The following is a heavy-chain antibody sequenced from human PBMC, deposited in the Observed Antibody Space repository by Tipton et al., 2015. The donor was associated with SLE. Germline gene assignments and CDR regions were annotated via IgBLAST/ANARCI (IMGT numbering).Heavy chain of an antibody. CDR2: ISYSETT. J-gene: IGHJ3*02. CDR1: GASVRAGGYY. Sequence: TLYLTCTVSGASVRAGGYYWSWIRQPPGQGLEWIGFISYSETTYSNPSLNNRLTISVDTSKNQFSLKLSSVTSADTAVYYCARWDYDWYHIPAAFDIWGQGTIVTVSS. V-gene: IGHV4-31*03. CDR3: ARWDYDWYHIPAAFDI. D-gene: IGHD3-9*01.